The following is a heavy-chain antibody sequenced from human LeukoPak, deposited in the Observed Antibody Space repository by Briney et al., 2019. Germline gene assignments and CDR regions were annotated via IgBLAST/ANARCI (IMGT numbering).Heavy chain of an antibody. V-gene: IGHV3-30-3*01. CDR2: ISYDGSNK. CDR3: ARGSRTYYCDSSGYYGFDY. CDR1: GFTFSSYA. D-gene: IGHD3-22*01. J-gene: IGHJ4*02. Sequence: GGSLRLSCAASGFTFSSYAMHWVRQAPGKGLEWVAVISYDGSNKYYADSVKGRFTISRDNSKSTLYLQMNSLRAEDTAVYYCARGSRTYYCDSSGYYGFDYWGQGTLVTVS.